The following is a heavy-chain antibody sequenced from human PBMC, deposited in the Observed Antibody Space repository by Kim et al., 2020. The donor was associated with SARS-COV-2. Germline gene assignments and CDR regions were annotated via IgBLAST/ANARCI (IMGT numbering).Heavy chain of an antibody. CDR3: AKDGGHYDFWSGYYNH. J-gene: IGHJ4*02. Sequence: SVKGRFTISRDNTKNTLYLQMNSRRAEDTAVYYCAKDGGHYDFWSGYYNHWGQGTLVTVSS. D-gene: IGHD3-3*01. V-gene: IGHV3-23*01.